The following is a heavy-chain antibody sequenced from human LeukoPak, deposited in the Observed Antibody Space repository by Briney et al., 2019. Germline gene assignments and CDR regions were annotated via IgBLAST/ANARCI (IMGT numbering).Heavy chain of an antibody. D-gene: IGHD1-14*01. J-gene: IGHJ4*02. Sequence: PSQTLSLTCALSGDIVSSSTDAWNWIRQSPSRGLEWLGRTYYRSKLYNDYAVSVESRITINPDTSKNQFSLQLNSVTPEDTAVYYCARGANRVFDYWGQGTLVTVSS. CDR3: ARGANRVFDY. CDR2: TYYRSKLYN. V-gene: IGHV6-1*01. CDR1: GDIVSSSTDA.